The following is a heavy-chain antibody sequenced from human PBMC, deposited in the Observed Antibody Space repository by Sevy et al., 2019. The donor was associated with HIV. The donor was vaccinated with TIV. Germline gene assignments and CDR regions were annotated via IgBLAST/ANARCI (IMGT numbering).Heavy chain of an antibody. CDR1: EFTFSSYW. CDR2: INSDGSST. J-gene: IGHJ4*02. Sequence: GGSLRLSCAASEFTFSSYWMHWVRQAPGKGLVWVSRINSDGSSTSYADSVKGRFTISRDNAKNTLYLQMNSLRAEDTAVYYCARVPSSGYGINYWGQGTLVTVSS. V-gene: IGHV3-74*01. D-gene: IGHD3-3*01. CDR3: ARVPSSGYGINY.